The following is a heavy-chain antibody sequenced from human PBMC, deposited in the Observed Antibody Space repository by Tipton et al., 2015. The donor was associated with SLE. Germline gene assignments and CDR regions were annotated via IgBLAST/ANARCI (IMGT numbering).Heavy chain of an antibody. Sequence: TLSLTCAVYGGSFSGYYWSWIRQPPGKGLEWIGEINHSGSTNYNPSLKSRVTISIDTSKNQFSLKVSSVTAADTAVYYCARGRYCSSTSCSYYFDYWGQGTLVTVS. CDR2: INHSGST. J-gene: IGHJ4*02. CDR1: GGSFSGYY. CDR3: ARGRYCSSTSCSYYFDY. D-gene: IGHD2-2*01. V-gene: IGHV4-34*01.